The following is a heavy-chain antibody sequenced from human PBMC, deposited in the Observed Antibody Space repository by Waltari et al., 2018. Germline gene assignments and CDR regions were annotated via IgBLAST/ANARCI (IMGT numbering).Heavy chain of an antibody. D-gene: IGHD4-4*01. J-gene: IGHJ6*03. CDR3: ARGRGLQGFNFYYDMDV. CDR1: GRFVTNLY. V-gene: IGHV4-4*07. CDR2: VFSSGST. Sequence: QVHLQESGPGRLMPSETLSLPCPISGRFVTNLYWSWILRPAGKGLEWNGRVFSSGSTNYNSSLKSRVTMSVDTSKNQISLKLTSVTAADTGIYYCARGRGLQGFNFYYDMDVWGKGSAVTVSS.